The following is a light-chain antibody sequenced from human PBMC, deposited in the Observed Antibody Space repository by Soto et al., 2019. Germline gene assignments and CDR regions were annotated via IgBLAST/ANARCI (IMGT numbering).Light chain of an antibody. CDR3: QQYNTHSS. V-gene: IGKV1-5*03. J-gene: IGKJ2*01. CDR1: QSISSW. Sequence: DIQMTQSPSTLSASVGDRVTITCRASQSISSWLAWYQQKPGQAPKLLIYQTSRLESGVPSRFSGSGSGSEFTLTIDSLQPDDSATYYCQQYNTHSSFGQGTKLEIK. CDR2: QTS.